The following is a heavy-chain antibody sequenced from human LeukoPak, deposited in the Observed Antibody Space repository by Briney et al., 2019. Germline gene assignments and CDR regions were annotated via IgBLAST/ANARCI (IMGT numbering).Heavy chain of an antibody. Sequence: VGSLRLSCAASGFTFSSYWMHWVRQAPGKGLVWVSRINSDGSSTSYADSVKGRFTISRDNAKNTLYLQMNSLRAEDTAVYYCARGPSGRGSWFDPWGQGTLVTVSS. J-gene: IGHJ5*02. CDR2: INSDGSST. CDR3: ARGPSGRGSWFDP. D-gene: IGHD1-26*01. CDR1: GFTFSSYW. V-gene: IGHV3-74*01.